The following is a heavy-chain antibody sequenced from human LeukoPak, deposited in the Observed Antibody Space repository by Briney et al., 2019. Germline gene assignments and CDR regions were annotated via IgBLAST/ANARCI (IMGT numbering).Heavy chain of an antibody. V-gene: IGHV3-7*05. CDR1: GFTFTSYY. D-gene: IGHD3-16*01. Sequence: GGSLRLSCAASGFTFTSYYMSWVRQAPGKGLEWVANIKRDGSERSHVDSVRGRFTISRDNAENSLYLQMNSLRVEDTAVCYCVRGGFQYGDNWGQGTLVTVSS. CDR3: VRGGFQYGDN. J-gene: IGHJ4*02. CDR2: IKRDGSER.